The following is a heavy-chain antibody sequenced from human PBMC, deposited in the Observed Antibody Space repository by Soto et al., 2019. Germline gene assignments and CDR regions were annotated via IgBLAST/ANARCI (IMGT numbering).Heavy chain of an antibody. CDR3: ARHRMPDSSRHYYYTDV. D-gene: IGHD2-2*01. CDR1: GYRSSNYW. Sequence: GESLKISCKNSGYRSSNYWIGWMRQMPGKGLEWVGTIYVGDSDTRYSPSFQGQVTISADKSISTAYLQWSSLKASDTAMYYCARHRMPDSSRHYYYTDVWGKGTTVIVSS. CDR2: IYVGDSDT. V-gene: IGHV5-51*01. J-gene: IGHJ6*03.